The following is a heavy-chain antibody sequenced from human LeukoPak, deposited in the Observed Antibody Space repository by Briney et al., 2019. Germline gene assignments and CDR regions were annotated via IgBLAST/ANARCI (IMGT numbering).Heavy chain of an antibody. CDR3: ARKNWTADGAFDI. V-gene: IGHV3-21*01. CDR2: ISSNSSYI. J-gene: IGHJ3*02. CDR1: GFTFSSYS. Sequence: GGSLRLSCAASGFTFSSYSMNWVRQAPGKGLEWVSSISSNSSYIYYADSVKGRFTISRDNAKNSLYLQMNSLRAEDTAVYYCARKNWTADGAFDIWGQGTMVTVSS. D-gene: IGHD1-1*01.